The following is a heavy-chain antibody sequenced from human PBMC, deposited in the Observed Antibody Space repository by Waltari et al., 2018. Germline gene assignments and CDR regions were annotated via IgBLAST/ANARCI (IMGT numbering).Heavy chain of an antibody. CDR3: ARDTPLPGAPTGGPDALDV. J-gene: IGHJ3*01. D-gene: IGHD1-26*01. V-gene: IGHV4-4*08. CDR1: AGSLVTYY. Sequence: QVQLQESGPGLVRPSETLSLTCTVPAGSLVTYYWPWIRQTPGKGLEWIGYIHRSGATKYNPSLKSRVTISVDTSKNHFSLRLTSVTAADTAVYYCARDTPLPGAPTGGPDALDVWGLGTLVTVSS. CDR2: IHRSGAT.